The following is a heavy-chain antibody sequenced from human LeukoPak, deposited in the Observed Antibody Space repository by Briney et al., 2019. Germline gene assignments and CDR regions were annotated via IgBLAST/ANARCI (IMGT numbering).Heavy chain of an antibody. Sequence: PGGSLRLSCRSSGFTFGGYVMTWVRQAPGKGLEWVGFIRSKVYGGTTEYAAFVKGRFIISRDDSKSIAYLQMNSLETEDTAVYYCTRDYGGFDYWGQGTLVTVSS. CDR2: IRSKVYGGTT. D-gene: IGHD4-23*01. J-gene: IGHJ4*02. CDR1: GFTFGGYV. CDR3: TRDYGGFDY. V-gene: IGHV3-49*04.